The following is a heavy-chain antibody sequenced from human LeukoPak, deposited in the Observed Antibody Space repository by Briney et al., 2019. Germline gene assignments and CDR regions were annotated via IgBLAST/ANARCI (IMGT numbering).Heavy chain of an antibody. CDR3: TTLPLRVYGSGSHNTS. V-gene: IGHV3-15*07. Sequence: PGGSLRLSCAASGFSFSDAWMNWVRQAPGKGLEWVGRIKSKTDGGTTDYAAPVKGRFTISRDDSKNTLYLQMNSLKTEDTAVYYCTTLPLRVYGSGSHNTSWGQGTLVTVSS. CDR1: GFSFSDAW. D-gene: IGHD3-10*01. CDR2: IKSKTDGGTT. J-gene: IGHJ5*02.